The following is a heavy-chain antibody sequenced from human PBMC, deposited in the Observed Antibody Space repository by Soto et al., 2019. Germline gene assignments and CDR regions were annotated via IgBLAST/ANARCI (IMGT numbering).Heavy chain of an antibody. D-gene: IGHD1-1*01. CDR3: GVPEDMARTAPGY. Sequence: EVQLVESGGGLVRPGGSLRLSCAASGFTFNIYSMNWIRQAPGKGLEWVSYITSDTLTIRYADSVRGRFIISRDNAENSVFLQMNSLKTEDTAMYYCGVPEDMARTAPGYWGQGTLVTVSS. J-gene: IGHJ4*02. V-gene: IGHV3-48*01. CDR1: GFTFNIYS. CDR2: ITSDTLTI.